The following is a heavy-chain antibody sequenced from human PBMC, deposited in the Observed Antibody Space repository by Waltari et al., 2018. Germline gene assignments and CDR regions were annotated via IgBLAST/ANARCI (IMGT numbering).Heavy chain of an antibody. CDR1: GFIFNNSV. CDR2: MSKDTTRT. D-gene: IGHD2-8*01. J-gene: IGHJ5*01. CDR3: ARDPGVVDNNWLDC. V-gene: IGHV3-30*01. Sequence: QVQLVESGGGVVKPGSSLRLSCEVSGFIFNNSVIQWFRQAQGKGTEWVAVMSKDTTRTYCAESVKGRFTTARSSSKHTVYLLMYTVRPEDTAVYYCARDPGVVDNNWLDCWGQGTLVTVSS.